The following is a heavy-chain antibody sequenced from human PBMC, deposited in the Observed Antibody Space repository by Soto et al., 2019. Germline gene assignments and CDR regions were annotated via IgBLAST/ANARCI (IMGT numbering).Heavy chain of an antibody. CDR1: GFSLSTSGVG. D-gene: IGHD2-2*01. CDR2: IYWDDDK. Sequence: QITLKESGPTLVKPTQTLTLTCTFSGFSLSTSGVGVGWIRQPPGKALEWLALIYWDDDKRYSPSLKSRLTITKDTSKNQVVLTMTNMDPVDTATYYCAHRRECSSTSCATGGWFDPWGQGTLVTVSS. CDR3: AHRRECSSTSCATGGWFDP. V-gene: IGHV2-5*02. J-gene: IGHJ5*02.